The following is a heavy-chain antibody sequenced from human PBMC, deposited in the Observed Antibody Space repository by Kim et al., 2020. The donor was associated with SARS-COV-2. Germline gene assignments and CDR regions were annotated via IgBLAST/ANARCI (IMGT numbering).Heavy chain of an antibody. CDR2: FSSGGSTI. V-gene: IGHV3-11*01. CDR3: PRVVITSGRCHFDN. J-gene: IGHJ4*02. D-gene: IGHD1-20*01. CDR1: GFSITDYS. Sequence: GGSLRLSCAASGFSITDYSMSWIRQAPGEGPDSVSFFSSGGSTITYADSVTGRFTVSRDSAKNSLDPHMTSLRAEDTAGFYCPRVVITSGRCHFDNWGQG.